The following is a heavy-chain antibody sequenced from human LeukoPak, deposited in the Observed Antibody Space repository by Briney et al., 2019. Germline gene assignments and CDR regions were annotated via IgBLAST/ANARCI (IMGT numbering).Heavy chain of an antibody. V-gene: IGHV3-30*02. D-gene: IGHD4-17*01. CDR3: AKEKGDYASDWFDP. CDR1: GFTFSSYG. Sequence: GGSLRLSCAASGFTFSSYGMHWVRQAPGKGLEWVAFIRYDGSNKYYADSVKGRFTISRDNSKSTLYLQMNSLRAEDTAVYYCAKEKGDYASDWFDPWGQGTLVTASS. J-gene: IGHJ5*02. CDR2: IRYDGSNK.